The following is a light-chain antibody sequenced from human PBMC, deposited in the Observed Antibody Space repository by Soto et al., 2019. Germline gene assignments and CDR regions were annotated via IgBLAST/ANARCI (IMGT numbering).Light chain of an antibody. CDR1: SSNIGSNY. Sequence: QSVLTQPPSVSAAPGQKVTSSCSGSSSNIGSNYVSWYQQLPGTAPKLLIYDSDKRASGIPDRFSGSKSGTSATLGIAGLQTVDEADYYCGPWGSVLSVGWVFGGGTQRTVL. CDR2: DSD. CDR3: GPWGSVLSVGWV. J-gene: IGLJ3*02. V-gene: IGLV1-51*01.